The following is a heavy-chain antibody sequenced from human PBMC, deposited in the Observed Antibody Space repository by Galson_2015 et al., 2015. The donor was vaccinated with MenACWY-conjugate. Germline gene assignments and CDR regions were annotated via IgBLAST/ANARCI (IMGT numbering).Heavy chain of an antibody. CDR3: ARRRPRDIGGGFDI. V-gene: IGHV4-39*01. J-gene: IGHJ3*02. Sequence: NPSLKSRITASAGTSNNQFSLNLAAVTAADTALYFCARRRPRDIGGGFDIWGQGTLVTVSS. D-gene: IGHD2-15*01.